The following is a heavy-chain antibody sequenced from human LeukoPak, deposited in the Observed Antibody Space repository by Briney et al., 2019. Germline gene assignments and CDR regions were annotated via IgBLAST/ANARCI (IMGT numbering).Heavy chain of an antibody. CDR3: ARGRGAMVARFDY. CDR1: GGSISSYY. CDR2: IYYSGST. Sequence: SETLSLTCTVSGGSISSYYWSWIRQPPGKGLEWIGYIYYSGSTNYNPSLKSRVTISVDTSKNQFSLKLSSVTAADTAVYYCARGRGAMVARFDYWGQGTLVTVSS. J-gene: IGHJ4*02. V-gene: IGHV4-59*12. D-gene: IGHD5-18*01.